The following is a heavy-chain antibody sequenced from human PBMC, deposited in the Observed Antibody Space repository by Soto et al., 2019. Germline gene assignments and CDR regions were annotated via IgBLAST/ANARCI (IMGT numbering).Heavy chain of an antibody. V-gene: IGHV1-18*04. J-gene: IGHJ6*02. D-gene: IGHD3-9*01. CDR1: GYTFTSYC. CDR2: ISAYNGNT. CDR3: ARGSLTEGYFDWLGPLGYYYGMDV. Sequence: GASVKVSCKASGYTFTSYCISWVRQAPGQGLEWMGWISAYNGNTNYAQKLQGRVTMTTDTSTSTAYMELRSLRSDDTAVYYCARGSLTEGYFDWLGPLGYYYGMDVWGQGTTVTVSS.